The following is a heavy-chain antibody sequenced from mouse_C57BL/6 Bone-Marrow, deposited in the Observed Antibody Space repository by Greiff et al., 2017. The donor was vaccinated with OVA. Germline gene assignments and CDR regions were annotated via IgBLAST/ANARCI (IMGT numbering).Heavy chain of an antibody. V-gene: IGHV1-55*01. CDR3: AREGGYYYGSRWYFDV. Sequence: QVQLQQPGAELVKPGASVKMSCKASGYTFTSYWITWVKQRPGQGLEWIGDIYPGSGSTNYNEKFKSKATLTVDTSSSTAYMQLSSLTSEDSAVYYCAREGGYYYGSRWYFDVWGTGTTVIVSS. J-gene: IGHJ1*03. CDR2: IYPGSGST. CDR1: GYTFTSYW. D-gene: IGHD1-1*01.